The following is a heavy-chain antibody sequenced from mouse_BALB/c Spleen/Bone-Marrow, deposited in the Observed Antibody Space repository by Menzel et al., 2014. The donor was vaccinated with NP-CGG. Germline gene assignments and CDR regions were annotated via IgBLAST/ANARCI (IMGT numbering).Heavy chain of an antibody. CDR2: INPSNGGT. J-gene: IGHJ1*01. Sequence: QVQLKESGAELVKPGASVTLSCKASGYTFTSYYMYWVKQRPGQGLEWIGEINPSNGGTNFNEKFKSKATLTVDKSSSTAYMQLSSLTSEDSAVYYCTRSYYSNYFDVWGAGTTVTVSS. CDR3: TRSYYSNYFDV. V-gene: IGHV1S81*02. CDR1: GYTFTSYY. D-gene: IGHD2-5*01.